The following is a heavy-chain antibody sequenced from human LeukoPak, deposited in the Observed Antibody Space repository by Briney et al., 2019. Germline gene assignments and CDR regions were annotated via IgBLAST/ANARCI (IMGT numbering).Heavy chain of an antibody. V-gene: IGHV1-69*13. D-gene: IGHD1-26*01. Sequence: ASVKVSCKTSGYTFNAYYMHWVRQAPGQGLEWMGGIIPIFGTANYAQKFQGRVTITADESTSTAYMELSSLRSEDTAVYYCASRPGSYGRDFDYWGQGTLVTVSS. J-gene: IGHJ4*02. CDR3: ASRPGSYGRDFDY. CDR2: IIPIFGTA. CDR1: GYTFNAYY.